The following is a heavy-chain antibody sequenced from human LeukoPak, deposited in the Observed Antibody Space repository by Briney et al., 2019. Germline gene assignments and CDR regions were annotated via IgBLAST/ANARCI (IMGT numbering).Heavy chain of an antibody. D-gene: IGHD3-10*01. CDR3: AREGLWFRELSFLLCDI. V-gene: IGHV3-30*03. J-gene: IGHJ3*02. Sequence: GGSLRLSCAASGFTFSDYYMSWIRQAPGKGLEWVAVISYDGSNKYYADSVKGRCTISRDKSKNTVYLQMNSLRAEDTAVYYCAREGLWFRELSFLLCDIWGQGTMVTVSS. CDR1: GFTFSDYY. CDR2: ISYDGSNK.